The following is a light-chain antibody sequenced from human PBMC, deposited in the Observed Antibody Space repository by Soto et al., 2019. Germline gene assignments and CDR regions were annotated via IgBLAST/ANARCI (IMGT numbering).Light chain of an antibody. V-gene: IGLV2-14*01. Sequence: QSVLTQPASVSGSPGQSITISCTGTSSDVGGYNHVSWYQQHPDKAPKVMIYDVSSLPSGVSNRFSGSKSGNTASLTISGLQAEDEADYYCSSYRSGSTHYVFGTGTKVTVL. CDR3: SSYRSGSTHYV. CDR2: DVS. CDR1: SSDVGGYNH. J-gene: IGLJ1*01.